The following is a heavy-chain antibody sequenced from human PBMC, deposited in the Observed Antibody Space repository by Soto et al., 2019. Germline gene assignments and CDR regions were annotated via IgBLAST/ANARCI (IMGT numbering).Heavy chain of an antibody. CDR1: GASISGFY. D-gene: IGHD3-16*01. J-gene: IGHJ6*02. CDR2: IYATGTT. CDR3: ARDPFTRGMDV. V-gene: IGHV4-4*07. Sequence: PSETLSLTCTVSGASISGFYWSWIRKSAGKGLEWIGRIYATGTTDYNPSLKSRVMMSVDTSKKQFSLKLRSVTAADTAVYYCARDPFTRGMDVWGQGTSVTVSS.